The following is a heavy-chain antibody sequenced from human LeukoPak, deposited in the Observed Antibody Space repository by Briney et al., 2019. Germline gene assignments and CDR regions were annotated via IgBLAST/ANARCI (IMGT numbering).Heavy chain of an antibody. D-gene: IGHD3-22*01. CDR2: ISGTGGST. J-gene: IGHJ4*02. V-gene: IGHV3-23*01. CDR3: AKSSYYDSSGFYREYYFDY. CDR1: GFSFNNFR. Sequence: GGSLRLSCVASGFSFNNFRMSWVRQAPGKGLEWVSSISGTGGSTHYADSVKGRFTISRDNSKNTLYLQMNSLRAGDTAVYYCAKSSYYDSSGFYREYYFDYWGQGTLVPVSS.